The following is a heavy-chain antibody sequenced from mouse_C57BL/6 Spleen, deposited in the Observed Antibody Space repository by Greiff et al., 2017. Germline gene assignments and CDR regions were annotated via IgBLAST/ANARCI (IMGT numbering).Heavy chain of an antibody. CDR1: GYTFTSYW. CDR2: IHPNSGRT. J-gene: IGHJ2*01. Sequence: VQLQQSGAELVKPGASVKLSCKASGYTFTSYWMHWVKQRPGQGLEWIGMIHPNSGRTNYNEKFKSKDTLTVDKSSSTASLQLSSLPSEGSAVYYCAKGCYGSYVPFDYWGQGTTLTVAS. D-gene: IGHD2-1*01. V-gene: IGHV1-64*01. CDR3: AKGCYGSYVPFDY.